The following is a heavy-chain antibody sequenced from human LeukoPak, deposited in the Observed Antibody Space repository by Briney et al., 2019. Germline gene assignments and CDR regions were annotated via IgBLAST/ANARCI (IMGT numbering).Heavy chain of an antibody. CDR2: INGSGGST. D-gene: IGHD3-22*01. CDR1: GLTFSSCA. Sequence: GGSLRLSCAASGLTFSSCAMSWVRQAPGKGLEWVSTINGSGGSTYYADSVKGRFTISRDNFKNTLYLQMNSLRAEDTAVYYCAKSWCYDSSGYYPFDYWGQGTLVTVSS. J-gene: IGHJ4*02. CDR3: AKSWCYDSSGYYPFDY. V-gene: IGHV3-23*01.